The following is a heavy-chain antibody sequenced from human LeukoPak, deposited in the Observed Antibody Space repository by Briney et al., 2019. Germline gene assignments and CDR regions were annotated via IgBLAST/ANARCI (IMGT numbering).Heavy chain of an antibody. CDR1: GFTFSSYG. V-gene: IGHV3-23*01. CDR2: ISGSGGST. D-gene: IGHD6-19*01. Sequence: GGTLRLSCAASGFTFSSYGMSWVRQAPGKGLEWVSAISGSGGSTYYADSVKGRFTISRDNSKNTLYLQMNSLRAEDTAVYYCAKDIQAVQQWLESEFDYWGQGTLVTVSS. J-gene: IGHJ4*02. CDR3: AKDIQAVQQWLESEFDY.